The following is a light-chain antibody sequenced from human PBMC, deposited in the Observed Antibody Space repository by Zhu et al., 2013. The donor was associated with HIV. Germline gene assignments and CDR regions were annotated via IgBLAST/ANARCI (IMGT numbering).Light chain of an antibody. CDR2: DTK. CDR1: SSNIGNNY. V-gene: IGLV1-51*01. Sequence: QSVLTQPPSVSAAPGQKVTITCSGSSSNIGNNYVSWYQQFPGTAPRLLIHDTKQRPSGIPDRFSGSKSGTSATLHITGLQSGDEADYYCGTWDSSLSAGVFGGGTKLTV. J-gene: IGLJ3*02. CDR3: GTWDSSLSAGV.